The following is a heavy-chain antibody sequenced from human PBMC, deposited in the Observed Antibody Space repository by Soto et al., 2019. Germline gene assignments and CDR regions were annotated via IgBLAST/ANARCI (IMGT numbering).Heavy chain of an antibody. CDR2: IYYSGST. Sequence: ASETLSLTCTVSGGSISSYYWSWIRQPPGKGLEWIGYIYYSGSTNYNPSLKSRVTISVDTSKNQFSLKLSSVTAADTAVYYCARVLVANDYYYGMDVWGQGTTVTVSS. D-gene: IGHD5-12*01. CDR1: GGSISSYY. J-gene: IGHJ6*02. V-gene: IGHV4-59*01. CDR3: ARVLVANDYYYGMDV.